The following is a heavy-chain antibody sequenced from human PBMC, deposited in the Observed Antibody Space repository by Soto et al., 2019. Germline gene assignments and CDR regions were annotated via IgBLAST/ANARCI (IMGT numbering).Heavy chain of an antibody. V-gene: IGHV4-59*01. D-gene: IGHD2-8*01. Sequence: PSETLSLTCTVSGDSIKNYFWSWVRQPPGKGLEWIGHFYHSGTTNYSPALKSRVTISIDQSKNQFSLRLNSVTAADTAVYFCARDPGYCTNGVCPIFDFWGQGIPVTV. J-gene: IGHJ4*02. CDR3: ARDPGYCTNGVCPIFDF. CDR1: GDSIKNYF. CDR2: FYHSGTT.